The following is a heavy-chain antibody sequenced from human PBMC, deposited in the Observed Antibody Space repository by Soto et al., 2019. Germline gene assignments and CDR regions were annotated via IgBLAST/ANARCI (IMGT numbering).Heavy chain of an antibody. D-gene: IGHD3-9*01. CDR2: IDPSDSYT. Sequence: PLESLKISCKGSGYSVTSYWISWVRQMPGKGLEWMGGIDPSDSYTNYSPSLQVHVTLSADKSISTAYLQWSSLKASATDMYYCVRHAPIPYDILPGHNWLDPWGQGTLVTVSS. J-gene: IGHJ5*02. V-gene: IGHV5-10-1*01. CDR3: VRHAPIPYDILPGHNWLDP. CDR1: GYSVTSYW.